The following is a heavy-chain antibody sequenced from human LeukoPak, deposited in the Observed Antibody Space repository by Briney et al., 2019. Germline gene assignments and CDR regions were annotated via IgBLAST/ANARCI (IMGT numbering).Heavy chain of an antibody. CDR2: ISNRGDST. J-gene: IGHJ4*02. Sequence: PGGSLRLSCAASGFTFSSSAMSWVRQAPGKGLEWVSGISNRGDSTYYTDSVKGRFTSSRDNSKNTLYLQMNSLRVEDTAVYYCAKDMWRILNWGQGTLVTVSS. CDR3: AKDMWRILN. CDR1: GFTFSSSA. D-gene: IGHD2-15*01. V-gene: IGHV3-23*01.